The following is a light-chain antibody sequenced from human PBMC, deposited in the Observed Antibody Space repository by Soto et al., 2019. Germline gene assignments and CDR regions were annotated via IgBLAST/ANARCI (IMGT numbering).Light chain of an antibody. CDR3: QQYYSTPGT. J-gene: IGKJ1*01. CDR1: QSVLYSSNNKNY. CDR2: WAS. V-gene: IGKV4-1*01. Sequence: DIVMTQSPDSLAVSLGERATINCKSSQSVLYSSNNKNYLAWYQQKPGQPPKLLIYWASTRESGVPDRFSGSGSGTDFTLTISSLQAEDVAVSYCQQYYSTPGTFGQGTKVEIK.